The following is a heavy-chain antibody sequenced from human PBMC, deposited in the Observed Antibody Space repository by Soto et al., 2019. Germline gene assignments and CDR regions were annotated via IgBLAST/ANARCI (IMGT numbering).Heavy chain of an antibody. Sequence: GGSLRLSCAASGFTFSSYSMNWVRQAPGKGLEWVSSISSSSSYIYYADSVKGRFTISRDNAKNSLYLQMNSLRAEDTAVYYCARVYSGYAPRDDPFAYSSSGMGVWGQGATVTVSS. CDR2: ISSSSSYI. J-gene: IGHJ6*02. CDR3: ARVYSGYAPRDDPFAYSSSGMGV. V-gene: IGHV3-21*01. D-gene: IGHD5-12*01. CDR1: GFTFSSYS.